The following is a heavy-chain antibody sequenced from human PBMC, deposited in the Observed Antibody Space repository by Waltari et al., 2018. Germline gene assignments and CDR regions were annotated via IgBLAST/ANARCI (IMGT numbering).Heavy chain of an antibody. J-gene: IGHJ4*02. CDR2: ISGSGGST. Sequence: EVQLVESGGGLVQPGGSLRLSCAASGFTFSSYAMSWVRQAPGKGLEWVSAISGSGGSTYYADSVKGRFTISRDNSKNTLYLQMNSLRAEDTAVYYCAKDPRYNWNSWVYYFDYWGQGTLVTVSS. D-gene: IGHD1-7*01. CDR1: GFTFSSYA. CDR3: AKDPRYNWNSWVYYFDY. V-gene: IGHV3-23*04.